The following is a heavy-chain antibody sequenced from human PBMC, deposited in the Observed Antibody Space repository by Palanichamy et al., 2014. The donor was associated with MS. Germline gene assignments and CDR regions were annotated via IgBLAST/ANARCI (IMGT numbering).Heavy chain of an antibody. CDR1: GFTFSSYA. CDR2: ISYDGSNK. Sequence: QVQLVESGGGVVQPGRSLRLSCAASGFTFSSYAMHWVRQAPGKGLEWVAVISYDGSNKYYADSVKGRFTISRDNSKNTLYLQMNSLRAEDTAVYYCARDNTRVGAPDYWGRGTLVTVSS. D-gene: IGHD1-26*01. V-gene: IGHV3-30-3*01. CDR3: ARDNTRVGAPDY. J-gene: IGHJ4*02.